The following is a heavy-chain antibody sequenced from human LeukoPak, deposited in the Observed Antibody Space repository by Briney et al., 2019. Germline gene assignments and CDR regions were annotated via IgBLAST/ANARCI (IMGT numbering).Heavy chain of an antibody. Sequence: GGSLRLSCAASGFTFSSYGMHWVRQAPGKGLEWEAVISYDGSNKYYADSVKGRFTISRDNSKNTLYLQMNSLRAEDTAVYYCAKDCGVRGVIARYYYYGMDVWGQGTTVTVSS. CDR1: GFTFSSYG. D-gene: IGHD3-10*01. CDR3: AKDCGVRGVIARYYYYGMDV. J-gene: IGHJ6*02. CDR2: ISYDGSNK. V-gene: IGHV3-30*18.